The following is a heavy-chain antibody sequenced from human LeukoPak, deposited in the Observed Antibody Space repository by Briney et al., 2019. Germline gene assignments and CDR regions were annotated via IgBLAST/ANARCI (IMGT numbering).Heavy chain of an antibody. D-gene: IGHD1-26*01. CDR3: AKDRGSYVRVYYYGMDV. V-gene: IGHV3-7*01. Sequence: GGSLRLSCAASGFTFSNYWMSWVRQAPGKGLEWVANIKQDGSEEYYVDSVKGRFTISRDNSKNTLYLQMNSLRAEDTAVYYCAKDRGSYVRVYYYGMDVWGQGTTVTVSS. J-gene: IGHJ6*02. CDR2: IKQDGSEE. CDR1: GFTFSNYW.